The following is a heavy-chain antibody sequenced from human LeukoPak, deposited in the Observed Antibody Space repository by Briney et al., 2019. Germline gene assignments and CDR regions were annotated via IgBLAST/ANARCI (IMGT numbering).Heavy chain of an antibody. D-gene: IGHD2-2*03. Sequence: SETLSLTCVVSGGSISSTNYWGWIRQPPGKGLEWIGSIYYSGSTYYSPSLKSRVTTSVDTSKNQFSLKLSSVTAADTAVYYCARLLRVGYCSTTTCNWFDPWGQGTLVTVSS. CDR2: IYYSGST. CDR3: ARLLRVGYCSTTTCNWFDP. V-gene: IGHV4-39*07. J-gene: IGHJ5*02. CDR1: GGSISSTNY.